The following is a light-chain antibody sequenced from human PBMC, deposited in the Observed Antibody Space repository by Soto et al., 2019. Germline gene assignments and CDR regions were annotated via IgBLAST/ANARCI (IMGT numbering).Light chain of an antibody. Sequence: AIQLTQYTSSLSASVGDRVTITSRASQAIRTALGWYQQKPGKVPKLLIYAASTLQSGVPSRFRGSGSGTDFTLTISSLQPEDFATYYCLLDFRYFWAFGQGTKVDI. CDR1: QAIRTA. J-gene: IGKJ1*01. CDR3: LLDFRYFWA. V-gene: IGKV1-6*01. CDR2: AAS.